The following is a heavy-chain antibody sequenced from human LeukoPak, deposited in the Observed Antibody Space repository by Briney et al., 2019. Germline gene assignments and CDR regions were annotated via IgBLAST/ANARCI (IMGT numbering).Heavy chain of an antibody. D-gene: IGHD2-15*01. V-gene: IGHV3-9*01. CDR3: AKGYCSGGSCYGLDY. CDR2: ISWNSGSI. CDR1: GFTVDDYA. J-gene: IGHJ4*02. Sequence: PGRSLRLSCAASGFTVDDYAMHWVRQAPGKGLEWVSGISWNSGSIGYADSVKGRFTISRDNAKNSLYLQMNSLRAEDTALYYCAKGYCSGGSCYGLDYWGQGTLVTVSS.